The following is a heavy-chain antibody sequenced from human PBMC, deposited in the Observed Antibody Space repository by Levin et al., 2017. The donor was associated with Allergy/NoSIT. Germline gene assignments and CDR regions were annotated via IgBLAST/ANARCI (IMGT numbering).Heavy chain of an antibody. J-gene: IGHJ4*02. CDR2: ISGSGAST. CDR3: AKDAGYSSAWYEGHFDY. Sequence: PAGGSLRLSCAASGFTFSSYAMSWVRQAPGKGLKWVSAISGSGASTYYADSVKGRVTISRDNSKNTLYLQMNSLRAEDTAVYYCAKDAGYSSAWYEGHFDYWGQGTLVTVSS. CDR1: GFTFSSYA. D-gene: IGHD6-19*01. V-gene: IGHV3-23*01.